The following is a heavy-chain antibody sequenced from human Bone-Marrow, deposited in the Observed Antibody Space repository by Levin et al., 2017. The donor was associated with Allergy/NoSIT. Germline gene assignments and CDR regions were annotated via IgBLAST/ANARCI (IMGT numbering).Heavy chain of an antibody. CDR2: IYTSGTT. D-gene: IGHD3-9*01. CDR3: AREIRYQYVHD. Sequence: SETLSLTCTVSGGSISSHSYYWSWIRQPAGKGLEWVGHIYTSGTTAYNPSLQSRATMSMDTAKNQFSLRLTSVTAADTAVYSCAREIRYQYVHDWGQGSLVTVSS. CDR1: GGSISSHSYY. V-gene: IGHV4-61*09. J-gene: IGHJ1*01.